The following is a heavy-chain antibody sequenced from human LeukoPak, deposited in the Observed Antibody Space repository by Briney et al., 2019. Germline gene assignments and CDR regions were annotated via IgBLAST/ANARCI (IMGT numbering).Heavy chain of an antibody. CDR1: GFTFSSYE. D-gene: IGHD5-18*01. V-gene: IGHV3-48*03. Sequence: GGSLRLSCAASGFTFSSYEMNWVRQAPGKGLEWVSYISSSGSTIYYADSVKGRFTISRDNAKNSLYLQMNSLRAEDTAVYYCARGPPFWNTAMVNAFDIWGQGTMVTVSS. CDR2: ISSSGSTI. J-gene: IGHJ3*02. CDR3: ARGPPFWNTAMVNAFDI.